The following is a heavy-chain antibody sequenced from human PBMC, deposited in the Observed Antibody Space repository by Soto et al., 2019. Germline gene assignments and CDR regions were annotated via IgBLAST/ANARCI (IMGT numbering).Heavy chain of an antibody. D-gene: IGHD2-15*01. CDR3: AKEGYCSGGSCRRAFQH. Sequence: PVGSLRLSCAASGFTFSSYAMSWVRQAPGKGLEWVSAISGSGGSTYYADSVKGRFTISRDNSKNTLYLQMNSLRAEDTAVYYCAKEGYCSGGSCRRAFQHWGQGTLVTVSS. V-gene: IGHV3-23*01. CDR1: GFTFSSYA. CDR2: ISGSGGST. J-gene: IGHJ1*01.